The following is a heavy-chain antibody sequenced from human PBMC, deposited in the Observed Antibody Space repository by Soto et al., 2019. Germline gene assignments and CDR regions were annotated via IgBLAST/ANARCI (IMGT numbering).Heavy chain of an antibody. V-gene: IGHV4-59*08. D-gene: IGHD3-22*01. CDR2: IYYSGST. Sequence: QVQLQESGPGLVKPSETLSLTCTVSGGSISSYYWSWIRQPPGKGLEWIGYIYYSGSTNYNPSLKSGVTISVDTSKNQFYLKLSSVTAADTAVYYCARQYYYDSSGYYYSYWYFDLWGRGTLVTVSS. J-gene: IGHJ2*01. CDR1: GGSISSYY. CDR3: ARQYYYDSSGYYYSYWYFDL.